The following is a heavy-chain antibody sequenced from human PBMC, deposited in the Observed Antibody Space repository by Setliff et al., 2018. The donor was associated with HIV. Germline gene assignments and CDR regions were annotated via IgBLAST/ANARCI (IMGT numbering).Heavy chain of an antibody. CDR2: MNWDSSVI. Sequence: GGFLRLSCVGSGFTFSDFSMNWFRQAPGKGLEWVSSMNWDSSVIYYAESVKGRFTISRDISRNTLYLQMNSLRAEDTAVYYCAKDRGTYWGQGTLVTVSS. V-gene: IGHV3-21*01. D-gene: IGHD1-7*01. CDR3: AKDRGTY. CDR1: GFTFSDFS. J-gene: IGHJ4*02.